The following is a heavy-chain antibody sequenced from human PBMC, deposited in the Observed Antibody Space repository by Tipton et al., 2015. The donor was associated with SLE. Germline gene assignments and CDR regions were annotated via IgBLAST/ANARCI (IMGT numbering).Heavy chain of an antibody. CDR1: GGSISSSSYY. V-gene: IGHV4-61*05. CDR3: ARVPVGQTWIDY. J-gene: IGHJ4*02. D-gene: IGHD1-1*01. Sequence: TLSLTCTVSGGSISSSSYYWGWIRQPPGKGLEWIGYIYYSGSTNYNPSLKSRVTISVDTSKNQFSLKLSSVTAADTAVYYCARVPVGQTWIDYWGQGTLVTVSS. CDR2: IYYSGST.